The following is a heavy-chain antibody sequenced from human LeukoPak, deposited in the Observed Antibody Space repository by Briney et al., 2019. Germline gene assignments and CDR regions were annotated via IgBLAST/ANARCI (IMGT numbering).Heavy chain of an antibody. CDR2: IYYSGST. Sequence: SETLSLTCTVSGGSISSYYWSWIRQPPGKGLEWIGYIYYSGSTNYNPSLKSRVTISVDTSKNQLSLKLTSATAAGTAVYYCARGYDFWSGFPNDAFDIWGQGTMVTVSS. CDR3: ARGYDFWSGFPNDAFDI. J-gene: IGHJ3*02. CDR1: GGSISSYY. V-gene: IGHV4-59*01. D-gene: IGHD3-3*01.